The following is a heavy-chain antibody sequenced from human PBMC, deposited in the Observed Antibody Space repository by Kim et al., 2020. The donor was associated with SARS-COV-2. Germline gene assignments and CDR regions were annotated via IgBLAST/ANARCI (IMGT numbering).Heavy chain of an antibody. CDR1: GFTFSSYG. V-gene: IGHV3-33*01. J-gene: IGHJ6*02. CDR3: ARAPTPRYRSNYGMDV. CDR2: IWYDGSNK. D-gene: IGHD1-26*01. Sequence: GGSLRLSCAASGFTFSSYGMHWVRQAPGKGLEWVAVIWYDGSNKYYADSVKGRFTISRDNSKNTLYLQMNSLRAEDTAVYYCARAPTPRYRSNYGMDVWGQGTTVTVAS.